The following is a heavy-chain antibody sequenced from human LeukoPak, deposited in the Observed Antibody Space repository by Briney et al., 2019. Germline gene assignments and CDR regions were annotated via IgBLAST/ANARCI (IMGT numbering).Heavy chain of an antibody. Sequence: SETLSLTCTVSGGSITNNYWNWHWVRQPQGGGLEWIGYIYYSGSTNYNPSLRSLLTIAVDKSNNQDSMKLNSVTAADTDMYYCARDKSGPTAHYDVFEIWGQGTMVTASS. CDR3: ARDKSGPTAHYDVFEI. J-gene: IGHJ3*02. CDR1: GGSITNNY. CDR2: IYYSGST. V-gene: IGHV4-59*01. D-gene: IGHD4/OR15-4a*01.